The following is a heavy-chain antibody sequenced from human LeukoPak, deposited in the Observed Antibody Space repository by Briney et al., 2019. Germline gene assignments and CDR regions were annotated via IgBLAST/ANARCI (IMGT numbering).Heavy chain of an antibody. D-gene: IGHD2-21*02. CDR3: ARELAYCGGDCYTFDY. Sequence: SQTLSRTCTVSGGCISSGDYYWSWIRQPPGKGLEWIGDIYYSGRTYYNPYLRSRVTISVDTSKNQFSLKLSSVTAADTAVYYCARELAYCGGDCYTFDYWGQGTLVTVSS. CDR1: GGCISSGDYY. V-gene: IGHV4-30-4*01. CDR2: IYYSGRT. J-gene: IGHJ4*02.